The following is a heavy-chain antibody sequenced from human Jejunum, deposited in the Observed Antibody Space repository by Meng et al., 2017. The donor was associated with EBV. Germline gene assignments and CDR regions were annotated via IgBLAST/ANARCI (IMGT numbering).Heavy chain of an antibody. CDR1: GDCISTMHFY. V-gene: IGHV4-39*07. CDR3: TRERGLHESSFVGY. CDR2: IHYSGST. J-gene: IGHJ4*02. D-gene: IGHD3-16*02. Sequence: LPRKSSAHGLVSASETPALPCAVSGDCISTMHFYWCLIRQPPGKVLECIGTIHYSGSTYYNPSLKSRFTISVDTSKNQFSLKLSSVTAADTAVYYCTRERGLHESSFVGYWGQGTLVTVSS.